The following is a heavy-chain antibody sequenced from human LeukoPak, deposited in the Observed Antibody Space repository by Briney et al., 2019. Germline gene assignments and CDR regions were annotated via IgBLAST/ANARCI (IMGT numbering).Heavy chain of an antibody. CDR1: GFTFSDHY. J-gene: IGHJ4*02. Sequence: GGSLRLSCAASGFTFSDHYMDWVRQTPGKGLEWVGRSRNKANSYTTEYAASVKGRFTISRDDSKNSLSLQMNSLKTDDTAVYCCARASRSGSYFFYWGQGTLVTVSS. CDR2: SRNKANSYTT. V-gene: IGHV3-72*01. CDR3: ARASRSGSYFFY. D-gene: IGHD1-26*01.